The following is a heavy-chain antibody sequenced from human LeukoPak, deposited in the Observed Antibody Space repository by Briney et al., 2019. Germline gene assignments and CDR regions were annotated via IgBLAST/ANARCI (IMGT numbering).Heavy chain of an antibody. D-gene: IGHD5-18*01. Sequence: GGSLRLSCAASGFSFSSYTMNWVRQAPGKGLEWVSSITSSSSYFYYADSRKGRFTISRDNAKNSVYLQMNSLRAEDTAVYYCARVRGIYSYGHPYYFDYWGQGTLVTVSS. CDR1: GFSFSSYT. CDR2: ITSSSSYF. J-gene: IGHJ4*02. V-gene: IGHV3-21*01. CDR3: ARVRGIYSYGHPYYFDY.